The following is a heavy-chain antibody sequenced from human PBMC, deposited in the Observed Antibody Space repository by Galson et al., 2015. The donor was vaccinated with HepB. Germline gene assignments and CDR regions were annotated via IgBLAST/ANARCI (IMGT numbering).Heavy chain of an antibody. CDR3: ARVVSSSWYTNLFDP. V-gene: IGHV3-21*01. CDR1: GFTFSSYS. J-gene: IGHJ5*02. Sequence: SLRLSCAASGFTFSSYSMNWVRQAPGKGLEWVSSISSSSSYIYYADSVKGRFTISRDNAKNSLYLQMNSLRAEDTAVYYCARVVSSSWYTNLFDPWGQGTLVTVSS. CDR2: ISSSSSYI. D-gene: IGHD6-13*01.